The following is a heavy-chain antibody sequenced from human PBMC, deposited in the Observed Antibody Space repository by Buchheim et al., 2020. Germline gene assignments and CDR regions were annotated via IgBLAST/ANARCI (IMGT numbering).Heavy chain of an antibody. CDR1: GFTFSSYA. CDR3: ARDSYGMDV. V-gene: IGHV3-30*04. CDR2: ISYDGSNK. J-gene: IGHJ6*02. Sequence: QVQLVESGGGVVQPGRSLRLSCAASGFTFSSYAMHWVRQAPGKGLEWVAVISYDGSNKYYADSVKGRITISRDNSKNTLYLQMNSLRAEDTAVYYCARDSYGMDVWGQGTT.